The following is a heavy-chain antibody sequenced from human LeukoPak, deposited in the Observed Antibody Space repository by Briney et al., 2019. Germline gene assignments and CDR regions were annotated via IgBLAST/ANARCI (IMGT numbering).Heavy chain of an antibody. D-gene: IGHD3-22*01. CDR2: ISGSGGST. CDR3: ARGDLYYYDSSGYSSDY. V-gene: IGHV3-23*01. Sequence: GGSLRLSCAASGFTFSSHAMSWVRQAPGKGLEWVSAISGSGGSTYYTDSVKGRFTISRDNAKNSLYLQMNSLRAEDTAVYYCARGDLYYYDSSGYSSDYWGQGTLVTVSS. J-gene: IGHJ4*02. CDR1: GFTFSSHA.